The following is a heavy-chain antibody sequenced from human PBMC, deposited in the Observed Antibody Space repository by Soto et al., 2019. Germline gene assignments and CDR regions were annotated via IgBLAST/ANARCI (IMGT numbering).Heavy chain of an antibody. D-gene: IGHD3-3*01. CDR3: ARDLSDIHYDFWSGYYLQHNYGMDV. J-gene: IGHJ6*04. CDR2: IIPIFGTA. CDR1: GGTFSSYA. V-gene: IGHV1-69*13. Sequence: SVKVSCKASGGTFSSYAISWVRQAPGQGLEWMGGIIPIFGTANYAQKFQGRVTITADESTSTAHMELSSLRSEDTAVYYCARDLSDIHYDFWSGYYLQHNYGMDVWGK.